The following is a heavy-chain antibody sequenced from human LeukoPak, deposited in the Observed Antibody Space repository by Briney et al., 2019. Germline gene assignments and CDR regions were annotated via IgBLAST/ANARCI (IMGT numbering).Heavy chain of an antibody. J-gene: IGHJ4*02. CDR1: GSTFSSYA. CDR3: ARDDRSLRVYYFDS. Sequence: GGSLRLSCAASGSTFSSYAMHWVRQAPGKGLEWVAMISYEGTVKYNAESVKGRFTISRDNSKNTLFLQMDSLRGDDTALYYCARDDRSLRVYYFDSWGQGTLVTVSS. D-gene: IGHD4-17*01. CDR2: ISYEGTVK. V-gene: IGHV3-30*04.